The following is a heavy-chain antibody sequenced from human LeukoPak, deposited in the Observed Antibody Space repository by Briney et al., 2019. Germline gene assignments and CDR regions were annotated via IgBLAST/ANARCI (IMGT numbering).Heavy chain of an antibody. V-gene: IGHV3-7*01. D-gene: IGHD4-17*01. Sequence: HPGGSLRLSCAASGFTFSSYAMHWVRQAPGKGLEWVATIKQDGSDKHYVDSVKGRFIISRDNAKNSLYLQMNSLRAEDTAVYYCARTTILDYWGQGTLVTVSS. CDR1: GFTFSSYA. CDR3: ARTTILDY. J-gene: IGHJ4*02. CDR2: IKQDGSDK.